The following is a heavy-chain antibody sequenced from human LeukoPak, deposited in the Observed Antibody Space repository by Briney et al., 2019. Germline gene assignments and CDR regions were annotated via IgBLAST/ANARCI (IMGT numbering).Heavy chain of an antibody. CDR2: IYYSGST. CDR1: GGSISSYY. V-gene: IGHV4-59*01. CDR3: ARGKGWFDP. J-gene: IGHJ5*02. Sequence: SETLSLTCTVSGGSISSYYWSWIRQPPGKGLEWIGYIYYSGSTNYNPSLKSRVTISVDTSKNQFSLKLSSVTAADTAVYYCARGKGWFDPWGQGTLVTVSS.